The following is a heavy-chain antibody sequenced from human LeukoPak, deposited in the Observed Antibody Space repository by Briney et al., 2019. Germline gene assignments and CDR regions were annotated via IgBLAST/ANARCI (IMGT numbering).Heavy chain of an antibody. CDR3: ARDRGDYYDSSGYYDY. D-gene: IGHD3-22*01. J-gene: IGHJ4*02. V-gene: IGHV1-18*01. Sequence: EASVKVSCKASGYTFTSYGISWVRQAPGQGLEWMGWISAYNGNTNYAQKLQGRVTMTRDTSTSTVYMELSSLRSEDTAVYYCARDRGDYYDSSGYYDYWGQGTLVTVSS. CDR1: GYTFTSYG. CDR2: ISAYNGNT.